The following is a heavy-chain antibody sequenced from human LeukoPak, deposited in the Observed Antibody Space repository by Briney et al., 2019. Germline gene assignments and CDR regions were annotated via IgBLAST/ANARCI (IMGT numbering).Heavy chain of an antibody. Sequence: SETLSLTCTVSGGSITSSSYYWGWIRQPPGKGLQWIGSIYYSGSTYYNPSLKSRVTISVDTSKNQFSLKLSSVTAADTAVYYCARDRSYCSGGSCSYYFDYWGQGTLVTVSS. CDR1: GGSITSSSYY. J-gene: IGHJ4*02. CDR2: IYYSGST. CDR3: ARDRSYCSGGSCSYYFDY. D-gene: IGHD2-15*01. V-gene: IGHV4-39*07.